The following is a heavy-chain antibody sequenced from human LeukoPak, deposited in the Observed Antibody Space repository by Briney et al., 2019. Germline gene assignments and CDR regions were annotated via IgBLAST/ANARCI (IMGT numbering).Heavy chain of an antibody. J-gene: IGHJ4*02. V-gene: IGHV1-69*13. CDR1: GGTFSSYA. CDR3: AKDSNGWYQRGSNYFDY. CDR2: IIPIFGTA. Sequence: SVKVSCKASGGTFSSYAISWVRQAPGQGLEWMGGIIPIFGTANYAQKFQGRVTITADESTSTAYMELSSLRSEDTAEYYCAKDSNGWYQRGSNYFDYWGQGTLVTVSS. D-gene: IGHD6-19*01.